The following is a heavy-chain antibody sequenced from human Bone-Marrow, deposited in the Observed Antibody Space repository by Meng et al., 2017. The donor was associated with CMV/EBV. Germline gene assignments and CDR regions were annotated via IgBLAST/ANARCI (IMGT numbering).Heavy chain of an antibody. CDR2: ISWNSGRI. V-gene: IGHV3-9*01. CDR1: GFTFGDYA. CDR3: TKDQQLAVAGNGAFDI. Sequence: GGSLRLSCAGSGFTFGDYAMHWVRQAPGKGLEWVSGISWNSGRIGYADSVKGRFTLSRDNAKNSLYLQMNSLRPEDTALYYCTKDQQLAVAGNGAFDIWGQGTLVTVSS. J-gene: IGHJ3*02. D-gene: IGHD6-19*01.